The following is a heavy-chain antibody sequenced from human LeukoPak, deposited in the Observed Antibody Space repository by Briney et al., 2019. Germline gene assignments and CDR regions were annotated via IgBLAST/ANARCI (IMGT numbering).Heavy chain of an antibody. D-gene: IGHD2-15*01. Sequence: SETLSLTCTVSGGSISSYYWSWIRQPPGKGLEWIGYIYYSGSTNYNPSLKSRVTISVDTSKNQFSLKLSSVTAADTAVYYCAREGRFANDAFDIWGQGTMVTVSS. J-gene: IGHJ3*02. CDR2: IYYSGST. CDR1: GGSISSYY. V-gene: IGHV4-59*01. CDR3: AREGRFANDAFDI.